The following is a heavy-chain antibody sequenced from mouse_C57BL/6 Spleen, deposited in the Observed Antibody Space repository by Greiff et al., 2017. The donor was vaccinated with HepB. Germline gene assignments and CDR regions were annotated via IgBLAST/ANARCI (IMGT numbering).Heavy chain of an antibody. D-gene: IGHD2-5*01. J-gene: IGHJ4*01. CDR2: IWGGGST. CDR3: AKHSADYRNYVGAMDY. CDR1: GFSFTSYG. Sequence: QVQLQQSGPGLVAPSQSLSITCTVSGFSFTSYGVDWVRQPPGKGLEWMGVIWGGGSTNYNSALMSRLRISKDNSKSQVFLKMNSLQTDDTAMYYSAKHSADYRNYVGAMDYWGQGTSVTVSS. V-gene: IGHV2-9*01.